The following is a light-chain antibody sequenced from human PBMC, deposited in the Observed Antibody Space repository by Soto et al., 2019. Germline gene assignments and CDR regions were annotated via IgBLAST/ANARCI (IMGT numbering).Light chain of an antibody. CDR1: LSVSNY. CDR3: QQRSNWPPLT. CDR2: DAS. Sequence: EIVLTQSPATLSLSPGERATLSCRASLSVSNYLAWYQQKPGQSPRLLIYDASNRATGIPARFRGSGSGTDFTLTISSLEPEDFAVYYCQQRSNWPPLTFGGGTRVEIK. J-gene: IGKJ4*01. V-gene: IGKV3-11*01.